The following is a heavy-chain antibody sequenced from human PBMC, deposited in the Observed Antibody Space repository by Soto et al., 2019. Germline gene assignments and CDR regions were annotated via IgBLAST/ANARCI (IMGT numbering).Heavy chain of an antibody. J-gene: IGHJ4*02. CDR2: ISGSGGST. V-gene: IGHV3-23*01. CDR1: GFTFSSYA. Sequence: GGSLTLSCAASGFTFSSYAMSWVRQAPGKGLEWVSAISGSGGSTYYADSVKGRFTISRDNSKNTLYLQMNSLRAEDTAVYYCAPGHGGGYYYDSSGYYYVAYWGQGTLVTVSS. D-gene: IGHD3-22*01. CDR3: APGHGGGYYYDSSGYYYVAY.